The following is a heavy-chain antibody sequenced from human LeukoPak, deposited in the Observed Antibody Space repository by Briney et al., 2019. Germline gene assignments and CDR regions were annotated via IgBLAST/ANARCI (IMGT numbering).Heavy chain of an antibody. V-gene: IGHV4-59*08. J-gene: IGHJ3*02. CDR1: GGSISSYY. CDR2: IYYSGNT. Sequence: SETLSLTCTVSGGSISSYYWSWIRQSPGKGLEWIGYIYYSGNTDYNPSLKSRVTISVDKSKSQFSLKLSSVTAADTAVYYCARGSSMIAAAAFDIWGQGTMVTVSS. D-gene: IGHD6-13*01. CDR3: ARGSSMIAAAAFDI.